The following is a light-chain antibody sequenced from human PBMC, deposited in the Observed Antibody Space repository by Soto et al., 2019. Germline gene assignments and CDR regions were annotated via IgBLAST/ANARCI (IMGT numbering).Light chain of an antibody. Sequence: IHMTHSPTSLSACVPYRFTITCRASQSISSWLAWYQQKPGKAPKLLIYDASSLESGVPSRFSGSGSGTEFTLTISNLESDDFASYYCQQYHRYSTFGQGTKVDI. CDR2: DAS. J-gene: IGKJ1*01. CDR3: QQYHRYST. CDR1: QSISSW. V-gene: IGKV1-5*01.